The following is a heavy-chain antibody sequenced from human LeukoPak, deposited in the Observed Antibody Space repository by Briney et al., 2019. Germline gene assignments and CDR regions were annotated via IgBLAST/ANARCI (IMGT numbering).Heavy chain of an antibody. CDR1: GGSISSSSYY. Sequence: PSETLSLTCTVSGGSISSSSYYWGWIRQPPGKGLEWIGSIYYSGSTYYNPSLKSRVTISVDTSKNQFSLKLSSVTAADTAVYYCAALYSSGWYGYWGQRTLVTVSS. J-gene: IGHJ4*02. CDR3: AALYSSGWYGY. D-gene: IGHD6-19*01. CDR2: IYYSGST. V-gene: IGHV4-39*01.